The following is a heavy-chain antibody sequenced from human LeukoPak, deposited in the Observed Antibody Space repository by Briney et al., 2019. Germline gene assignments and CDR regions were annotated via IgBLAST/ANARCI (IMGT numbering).Heavy chain of an antibody. D-gene: IGHD2-2*01. J-gene: IGHJ5*02. Sequence: GGSLRLSCAASGFTFSSYSMNWVRQAPGKGLEWVSYISSSSSTIYYADSVKGRFTISRDNAKNSLYLQMNSLRAEDTAAYYCARVVSAVDNWFDPWGQGTLVTVSS. CDR1: GFTFSSYS. CDR3: ARVVSAVDNWFDP. CDR2: ISSSSSTI. V-gene: IGHV3-48*01.